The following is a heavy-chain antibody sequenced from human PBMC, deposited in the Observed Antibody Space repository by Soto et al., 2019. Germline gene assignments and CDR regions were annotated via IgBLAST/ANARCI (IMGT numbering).Heavy chain of an antibody. V-gene: IGHV3-33*01. CDR3: ARCWYYYYYMDV. CDR2: IWYDGSNK. CDR1: GFTFSSYG. J-gene: IGHJ6*03. Sequence: GGSLRLSCAASGFTFSSYGMHWVRQAPGKGLEWVAVIWYDGSNKYYADSVKGRFTISRDNSKNTLYLQMNSLRAEDTAVYYCARCWYYYYYMDVWGKGTTVTVSS.